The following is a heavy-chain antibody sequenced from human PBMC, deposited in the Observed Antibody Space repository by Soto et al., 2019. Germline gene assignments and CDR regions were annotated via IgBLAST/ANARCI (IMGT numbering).Heavy chain of an antibody. CDR1: GFTFSSYS. CDR2: ISSSSSYI. Sequence: LRLSCAASGFTFSSYSMNWVRQAPGKGLEWVSSISSSSSYIYYADSVKGRFTISRDNAKNSLYLQMNSLRAEDTAVYYCARDVSSSGPFGYWGQGTLVTVSS. J-gene: IGHJ4*02. CDR3: ARDVSSSGPFGY. D-gene: IGHD6-19*01. V-gene: IGHV3-21*01.